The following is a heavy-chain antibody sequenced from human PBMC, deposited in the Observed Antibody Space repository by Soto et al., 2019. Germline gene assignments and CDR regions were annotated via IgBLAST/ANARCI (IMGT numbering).Heavy chain of an antibody. J-gene: IGHJ4*02. Sequence: GGSLRLSCAPSGFIFSNYAMSWVRQARGKGLEWVSAISGSGADTYYTESVKGRFTISRDNFKNTLYLQMNSLRAEDTAVYYCAKDTGRGGGSVFDYWGQGTLVTAPQ. CDR2: ISGSGADT. CDR1: GFIFSNYA. CDR3: AKDTGRGGGSVFDY. V-gene: IGHV3-23*01. D-gene: IGHD2-15*01.